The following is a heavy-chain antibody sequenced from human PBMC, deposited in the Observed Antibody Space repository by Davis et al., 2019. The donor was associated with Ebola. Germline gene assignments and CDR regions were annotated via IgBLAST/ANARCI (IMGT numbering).Heavy chain of an antibody. CDR3: VVATIWNWFDP. Sequence: GESLKISCQGSGYSFSDYWIGWVRQMPGKGLEWMGIIYPGDSDTRYSPSFQGHVTISADKSISTAYLQWSSLKASDTAMYYCVVATIWNWFDPWGQGTLVTVSS. J-gene: IGHJ5*02. D-gene: IGHD5-12*01. CDR1: GYSFSDYW. CDR2: IYPGDSDT. V-gene: IGHV5-51*01.